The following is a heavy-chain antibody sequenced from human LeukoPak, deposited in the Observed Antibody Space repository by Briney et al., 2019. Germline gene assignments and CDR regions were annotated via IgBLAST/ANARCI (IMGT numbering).Heavy chain of an antibody. CDR1: GEHVSSNGAA. CDR2: TYYRSKWYN. V-gene: IGHV6-1*01. Sequence: SQTLSLTFTISGEHVSSNGAAWNWIRQSPSRGLEWLGRTYYRSKWYNEYAPSVKGRITISPDTSKNQFSLQLNPVTPEDTAVYYCVRGNYNFDYWGQGTLVTVSS. D-gene: IGHD1-7*01. J-gene: IGHJ4*02. CDR3: VRGNYNFDY.